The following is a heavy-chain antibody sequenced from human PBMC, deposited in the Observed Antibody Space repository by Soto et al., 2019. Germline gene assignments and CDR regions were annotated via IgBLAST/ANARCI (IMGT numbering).Heavy chain of an antibody. Sequence: GGSLRLSCSASGFTFSEYSMHWVRQAPGKGLQYVSTISSDGDVTYYADSVKGRFTISRENSKNPLYLQMNSLRPEDTVVYYCVKVSTFYDILTGYYSTNFFDPWGQGTLVTVSS. CDR1: GFTFSEYS. D-gene: IGHD3-9*01. J-gene: IGHJ5*02. CDR3: VKVSTFYDILTGYYSTNFFDP. V-gene: IGHV3-64D*06. CDR2: ISSDGDVT.